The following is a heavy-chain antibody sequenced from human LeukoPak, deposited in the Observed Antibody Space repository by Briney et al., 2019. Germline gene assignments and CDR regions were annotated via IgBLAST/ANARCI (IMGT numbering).Heavy chain of an antibody. CDR2: IYKSGST. V-gene: IGHV4-4*07. CDR3: AREEYFHDSNAYSYYFHS. J-gene: IGHJ4*02. Sequence: PSETLPLTCTVSGGSIRWGYGSWIRQSAGKGLEWIGRIYKSGSTNYNPSFRSRVTMSVDTSKNQFSLNVTSVTAADKAVYYCAREEYFHDSNAYSYYFHSWGQGSLVTVSS. CDR1: GGSIRWGY. D-gene: IGHD3-22*01.